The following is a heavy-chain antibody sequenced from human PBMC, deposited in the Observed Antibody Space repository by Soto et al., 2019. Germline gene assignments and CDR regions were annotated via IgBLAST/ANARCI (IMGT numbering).Heavy chain of an antibody. D-gene: IGHD2-2*01. J-gene: IGHJ6*02. V-gene: IGHV1-69*06. Sequence: PSVKVSCKASGGTFSSYAISWVRQAPGQGLEWMGGIIPIFGTANYAQKFQGRVTMTEDTSTGTAYMELSSLRSEDTAVYYCATEIFQLPRDPYGMDVWGQGTTVTVSS. CDR2: IIPIFGTA. CDR3: ATEIFQLPRDPYGMDV. CDR1: GGTFSSYA.